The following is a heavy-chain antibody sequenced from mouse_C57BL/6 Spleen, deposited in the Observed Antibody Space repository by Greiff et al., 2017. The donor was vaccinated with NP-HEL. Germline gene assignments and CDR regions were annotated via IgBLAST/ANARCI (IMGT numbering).Heavy chain of an antibody. CDR2: IYPGSGST. CDR1: GYTFTSYW. CDR3: ARWAYYGSSWYFDV. V-gene: IGHV1-55*01. Sequence: QVQLKQPGAELVKPGASVKMSCKASGYTFTSYWITWVKQRPGQGLEWIGDIYPGSGSTNYNEKFKSKATLTVDTSSSTAYMQLSSLTSEDSAVYYCARWAYYGSSWYFDVWGTGTTVTVSS. J-gene: IGHJ1*03. D-gene: IGHD1-1*01.